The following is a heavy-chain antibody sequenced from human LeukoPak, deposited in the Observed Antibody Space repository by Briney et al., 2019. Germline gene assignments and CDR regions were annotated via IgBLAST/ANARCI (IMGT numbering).Heavy chain of an antibody. CDR2: ISSSSSTI. V-gene: IGHV3-48*01. J-gene: IGHJ4*02. D-gene: IGHD3-22*01. CDR3: ARGPYDSSGYYYVVDY. CDR1: GFTFSSYS. Sequence: GGSLRLSCAASGFTFSSYSMNWVRQAPGKGLEWVSYISSSSSTIYYADSVKGRFTISRDNAKNSLYLQMNSLRAEDTAVYYCARGPYDSSGYYYVVDYWGQGTLVTVSS.